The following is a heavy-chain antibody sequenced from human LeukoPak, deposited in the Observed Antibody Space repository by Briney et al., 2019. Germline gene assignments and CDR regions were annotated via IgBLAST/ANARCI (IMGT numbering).Heavy chain of an antibody. J-gene: IGHJ3*02. Sequence: SETLSLTCTVSDGSIINNNHYWGWTRQPPGKGLEWIVSISYSGGTAYNPSLRSRVTISVDTSKNQFSLKVNSVTAADTAVYYCAREVEYYDSSGYRPHAFDIWGQGTLVTVSS. V-gene: IGHV4-39*02. CDR1: DGSIINNNHY. CDR2: ISYSGGT. CDR3: AREVEYYDSSGYRPHAFDI. D-gene: IGHD3-22*01.